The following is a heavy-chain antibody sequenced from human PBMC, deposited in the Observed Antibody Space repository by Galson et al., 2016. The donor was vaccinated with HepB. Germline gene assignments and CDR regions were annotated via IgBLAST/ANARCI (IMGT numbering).Heavy chain of an antibody. CDR2: IYSGGST. CDR3: ARDPMATRYYYYGMDV. D-gene: IGHD5-24*01. V-gene: IGHV3-53*01. CDR1: GFTVSNNY. Sequence: SLRLSCAASGFTVSNNYMSWVRQAPGKGLEWVSVIYSGGSTYYADSVKGRLTISRDKSKNTLYLQMNSLRAEDTAVYYCARDPMATRYYYYGMDVCGQGTTVTVSS. J-gene: IGHJ6*02.